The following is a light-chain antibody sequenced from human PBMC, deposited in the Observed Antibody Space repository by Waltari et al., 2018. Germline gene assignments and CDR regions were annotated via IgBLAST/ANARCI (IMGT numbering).Light chain of an antibody. J-gene: IGLJ3*02. CDR3: SSYADSDTWV. CDR1: SSDFGNHNL. V-gene: IGLV2-23*01. CDR2: EAS. Sequence: QSALTQPASVSGSPGQSITIPCSGTSSDFGNHNLVSWYQRHPGKPPKLIIYEASKRPSDISNHFSASKSGNTASLTISGLQAEDEADYFCSSYADSDTWVFGGGTRLTVL.